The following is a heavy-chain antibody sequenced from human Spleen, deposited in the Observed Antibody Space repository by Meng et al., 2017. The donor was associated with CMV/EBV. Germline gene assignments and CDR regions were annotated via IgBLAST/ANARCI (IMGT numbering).Heavy chain of an antibody. V-gene: IGHV4-4*02. D-gene: IGHD2-21*02. Sequence: QVQLQESGPGLVKPSGTLSLTCAVSGGSISSSNLWTWVRQVPGKGLEWIGEIYHSGSTNYNPSLKSRVTISVDKFKNQFSLKLGSVIAADTAVYYCARIERRRILKYCGSDCSTTDYWGQGTLVTVSS. CDR1: GGSISSSNL. J-gene: IGHJ4*02. CDR2: IYHSGST. CDR3: ARIERRRILKYCGSDCSTTDY.